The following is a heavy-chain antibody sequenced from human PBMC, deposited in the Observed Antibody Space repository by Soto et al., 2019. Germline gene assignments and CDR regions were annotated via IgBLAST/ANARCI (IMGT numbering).Heavy chain of an antibody. Sequence: SETLSLTCTVSGGSISSSSYYWGWIRQPPGKGLEWIGSIYYSGSTYYNPSLKSRVTISVDTSKNQFSLKLSSVTAADTAVYYCARRDGGWRKWDLLLSHNTEGNWFAPWGQGTLVTVSS. CDR1: GGSISSSSYY. CDR2: IYYSGST. D-gene: IGHD1-26*01. CDR3: ARRDGGWRKWDLLLSHNTEGNWFAP. J-gene: IGHJ5*02. V-gene: IGHV4-39*01.